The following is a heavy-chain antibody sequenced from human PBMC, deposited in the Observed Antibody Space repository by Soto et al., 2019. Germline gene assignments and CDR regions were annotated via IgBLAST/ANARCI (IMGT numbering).Heavy chain of an antibody. J-gene: IGHJ3*02. CDR2: IYYSGST. Sequence: PSETLSLTCTVSGGSISSGDYYWSWIRQPPGKGLEWIGYIYYSGSTYYNPSLKSRVTISVDTSKNQFSLKLSSVTAADTAVYYCASLYDSSGYPSFGEFDIWGQGTMVTVSS. D-gene: IGHD3-22*01. V-gene: IGHV4-30-4*02. CDR1: GGSISSGDYY. CDR3: ASLYDSSGYPSFGEFDI.